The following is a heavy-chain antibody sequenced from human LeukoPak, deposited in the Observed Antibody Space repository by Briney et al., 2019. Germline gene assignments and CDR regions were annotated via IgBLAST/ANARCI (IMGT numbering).Heavy chain of an antibody. CDR3: VRDISTCWAFDV. CDR2: VKQDGIEK. J-gene: IGHJ3*01. Sequence: GGSKRLSCSFSGFTLSSYWMSWVRQAPGKGLEWVANVKQDGIEKYYVDSVTGRFTISRDNTKNSLYLQMNSLRVEDTAVYYCVRDISTCWAFDVGGEARLVTVSS. D-gene: IGHD6-19*01. CDR1: GFTLSSYW. V-gene: IGHV3-7*04.